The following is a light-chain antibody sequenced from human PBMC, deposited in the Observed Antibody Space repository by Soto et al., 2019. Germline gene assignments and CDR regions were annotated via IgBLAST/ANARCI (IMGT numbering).Light chain of an antibody. CDR3: QRYDRTPLT. Sequence: DIVMTQSPDSLAVSLGERATINCKSSQNLLYSSNNKNYLAWYQQKPGQPPKLLIYWASTRESGVPDRFSGRESGTDFTLTISSLQAEDVAVYYCQRYDRTPLTFGGGTKVEIK. CDR1: QNLLYSSNNKNY. CDR2: WAS. J-gene: IGKJ4*01. V-gene: IGKV4-1*01.